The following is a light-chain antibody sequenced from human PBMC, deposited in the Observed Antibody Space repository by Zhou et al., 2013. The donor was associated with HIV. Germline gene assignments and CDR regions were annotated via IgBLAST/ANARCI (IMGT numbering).Light chain of an antibody. Sequence: DIQLTQSPSLLSASVGDTVTITCRASHDIRAFLNWYRHKPRSAPELLIYDASILESGVPSRFSGSGFGTHFTLTITGVQPEDFARYYCQQYGNVPRFSFGPGTTVDVK. CDR2: DAS. J-gene: IGKJ3*01. V-gene: IGKV1-33*01. CDR3: QQYGNVPRFS. CDR1: HDIRAF.